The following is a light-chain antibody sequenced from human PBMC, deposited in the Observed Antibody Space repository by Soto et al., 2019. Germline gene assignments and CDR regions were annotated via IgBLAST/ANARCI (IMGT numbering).Light chain of an antibody. CDR2: DVS. J-gene: IGLJ2*01. CDR1: SSDVGGYNY. V-gene: IGLV2-14*03. Sequence: QSVRTQPASVSGSPGQSITISCSETSSDVGGYNYVSWYQQHPGKAPKLLIYDVSNRPSGVSNRFSGSKSGNSASLSISGLQAEDEADYYCSSYTTSSTVVFGGGTKLTVL. CDR3: SSYTTSSTVV.